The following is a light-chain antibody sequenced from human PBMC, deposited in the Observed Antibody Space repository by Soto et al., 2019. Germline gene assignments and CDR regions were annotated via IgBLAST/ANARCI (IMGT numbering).Light chain of an antibody. CDR3: QHYYGSPS. CDR1: QSVLSSSDNKNY. V-gene: IGKV4-1*01. J-gene: IGKJ3*01. CDR2: LAS. Sequence: DIVMTQSPDSLAVSLGERATINCKSSQSVLSSSDNKNYLAWYQQKPGQPPKLLIYLASTRESGVPDRFSGGGSGTDFTLTISSLQAEDVAVYYCQHYYGSPSFGPGTKVDIK.